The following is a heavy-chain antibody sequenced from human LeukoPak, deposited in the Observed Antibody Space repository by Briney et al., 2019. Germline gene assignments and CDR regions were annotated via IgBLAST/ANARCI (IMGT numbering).Heavy chain of an antibody. CDR1: GGSISSSSYY. J-gene: IGHJ3*02. Sequence: SETLSLTCTVSGGSISSSSYYWGWIRQPPGKGLEWIGSVYYSGRTYYNPSLKSRLTISVEMSKNQFSLRLNSVTAADTAVYYCARGGDLYAFDIWGQGTMVTVSS. D-gene: IGHD2-21*02. CDR3: ARGGDLYAFDI. CDR2: VYYSGRT. V-gene: IGHV4-39*07.